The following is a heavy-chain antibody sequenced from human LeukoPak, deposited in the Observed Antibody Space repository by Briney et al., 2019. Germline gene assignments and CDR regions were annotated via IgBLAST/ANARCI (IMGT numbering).Heavy chain of an antibody. J-gene: IGHJ4*02. CDR2: MNPNSGNT. CDR3: ARAQYSYGYYYFDY. Sequence: ASVKVSCKASGYTFTSYDINWVRQATGQGLEWMGWMNPNSGNTGYAQKFQGRVTMTRNTSISTAYMELSSLRSEDTAVYYCARAQYSYGYYYFDYWGQGTLVTVSS. D-gene: IGHD5-18*01. CDR1: GYTFTSYD. V-gene: IGHV1-8*01.